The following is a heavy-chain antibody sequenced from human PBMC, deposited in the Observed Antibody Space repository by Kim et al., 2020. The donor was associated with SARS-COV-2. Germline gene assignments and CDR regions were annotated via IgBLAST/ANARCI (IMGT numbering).Heavy chain of an antibody. J-gene: IGHJ4*02. V-gene: IGHV3-23*01. CDR3: AKDGSGSYYAPIGC. D-gene: IGHD3-10*01. Sequence: AESVKGRFTVSRDMSENTLYLQMNSLRAEDTAVYYCAKDGSGSYYAPIGCWGEGTLVTVSS.